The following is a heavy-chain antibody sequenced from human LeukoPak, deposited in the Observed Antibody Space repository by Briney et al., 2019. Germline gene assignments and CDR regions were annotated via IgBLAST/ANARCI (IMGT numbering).Heavy chain of an antibody. D-gene: IGHD3-22*01. V-gene: IGHV3-20*04. CDR1: GFTFDDYG. CDR3: ARWALYYYDRSAFDI. J-gene: IGHJ3*02. CDR2: INWNGGST. Sequence: PGGSLRLSCAASGFTFDDYGMSWVRQAPGKGLEWVSGINWNGGSTGYADSVKGRFTISRDNAKSSLYLQMNSLRAEDTALYYCARWALYYYDRSAFDIWGQGTMVTVSS.